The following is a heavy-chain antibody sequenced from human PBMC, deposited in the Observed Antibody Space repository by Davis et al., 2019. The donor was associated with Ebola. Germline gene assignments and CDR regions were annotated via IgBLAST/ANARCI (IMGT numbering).Heavy chain of an antibody. D-gene: IGHD5-12*01. CDR3: APGRSGYDYYFDF. J-gene: IGHJ4*02. V-gene: IGHV4-39*01. CDR2: IYYSGST. CDR1: GGSISSSSYY. Sequence: SETLSHTCTVSGGSISSSSYYWGWIRQPPGKGLEWIGSIYYSGSTYYNPSLKSRVTISIDTSKNQFSLKLISVTAADTAVYYCAPGRSGYDYYFDFWSQGTLVTVSS.